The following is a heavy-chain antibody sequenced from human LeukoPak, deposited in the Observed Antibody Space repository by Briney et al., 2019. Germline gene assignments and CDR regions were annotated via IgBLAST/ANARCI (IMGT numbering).Heavy chain of an antibody. CDR2: ISYDGGTT. Sequence: GGSLRLSCAASGFTFSSYAMSWVRQAPGKGPEWASFISYDGGTTSYSDSAKGRFTISRDNSKNTLYLQLNSLRAEDTAVYSCANVGSTNWHYAFPIWGQGTTVTVSS. CDR3: ANVGSTNWHYAFPI. D-gene: IGHD1-26*01. J-gene: IGHJ3*02. V-gene: IGHV3-23*01. CDR1: GFTFSSYA.